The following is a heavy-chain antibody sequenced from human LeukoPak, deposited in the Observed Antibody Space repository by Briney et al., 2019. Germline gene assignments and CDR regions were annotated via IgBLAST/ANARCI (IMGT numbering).Heavy chain of an antibody. D-gene: IGHD3-10*01. J-gene: IGHJ4*02. Sequence: SETLSLTCTVSGGSISSYYWSWIRQPAGKGLEWIGRIYTSGSTNYNPSLKSRVTISLDTSKNQFSLKLSSVTAADTAVYYCARIRDFHTYEGEDCWGQGTLVTVSS. CDR3: ARIRDFHTYEGEDC. V-gene: IGHV4-4*07. CDR1: GGSISSYY. CDR2: IYTSGST.